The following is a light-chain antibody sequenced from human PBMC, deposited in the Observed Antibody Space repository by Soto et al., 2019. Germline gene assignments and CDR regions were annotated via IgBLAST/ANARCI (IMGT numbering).Light chain of an antibody. Sequence: DIVMTQSPDSLAVSLGERATINCKSSQSVLSYPNNNNYLAWFQQKPGQPPELLIYWASTRESGVPDRFSGSGSGTDFTLTISSLQAEDVAVYYCHQYYSTPYTFGQGTKLEIK. V-gene: IGKV4-1*01. CDR2: WAS. CDR3: HQYYSTPYT. CDR1: QSVLSYPNNNNY. J-gene: IGKJ2*01.